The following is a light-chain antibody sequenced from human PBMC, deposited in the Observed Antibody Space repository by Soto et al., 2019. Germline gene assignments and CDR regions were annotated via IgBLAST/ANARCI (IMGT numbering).Light chain of an antibody. V-gene: IGLV2-14*01. CDR2: EVN. CDR1: SSDVGAYNF. CDR3: SSFTRSSTYV. Sequence: QSVLTQPASVSGSPGQSITISCTGTSSDVGAYNFVSWYQQYPGKAPKVMIYEVNNRPSGVSNRFSGSKSGNTAFLTISGLQAEDEADYYCSSFTRSSTYVFGSGTKLTVL. J-gene: IGLJ1*01.